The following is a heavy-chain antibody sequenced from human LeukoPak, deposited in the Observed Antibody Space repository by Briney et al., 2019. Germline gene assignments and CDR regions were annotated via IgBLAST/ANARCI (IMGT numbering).Heavy chain of an antibody. CDR2: ISSGSSKV. CDR3: ARLGVVPAAMLYYYGMDV. CDR1: GFTFSSYS. Sequence: GGSLRLSCAASGFTFSSYSMNWVRQAPGKGLEWVSYISSGSSKVNYADSVKGRFTISRDNAKNSLSLQMNSLRDEDTAVYYCARLGVVPAAMLYYYGMDVWGQGTTVTVSS. D-gene: IGHD2-2*01. V-gene: IGHV3-48*02. J-gene: IGHJ6*02.